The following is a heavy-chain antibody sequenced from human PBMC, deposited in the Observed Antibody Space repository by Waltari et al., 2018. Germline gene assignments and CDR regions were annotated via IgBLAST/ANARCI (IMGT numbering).Heavy chain of an antibody. CDR3: ASNRDMLT. CDR1: GYTFTAYH. V-gene: IGHV1-2*06. CDR2: INPKTGGK. D-gene: IGHD3-16*01. J-gene: IGHJ3*01. Sequence: QVQLVQSGAAVKKPGASVKVSCRASGYTFTAYHMHWVRQAPGQGLEWMGRINPKTGGKTYAQKFGGRVTMTRDTAISTAYMELHSLTTEDTAVYFCASNRDMLTWGQGTMVIVSS.